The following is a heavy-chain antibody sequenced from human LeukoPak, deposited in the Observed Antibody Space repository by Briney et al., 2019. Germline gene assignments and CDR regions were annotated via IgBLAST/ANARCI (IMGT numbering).Heavy chain of an antibody. CDR2: IYYSGST. D-gene: IGHD2-2*01. CDR3: AVGYCSSTSCYREFDP. J-gene: IGHJ5*02. CDR1: GGSISSYY. Sequence: SETLSLTCTVSGGSISSYYWSWIRQPPGKGLEWIGYIYYSGSTNYNPSLKSRVTISVDTSKNQFSLTLSSVTAADTAVYYCAVGYCSSTSCYREFDPWGQGTLVTVSS. V-gene: IGHV4-59*01.